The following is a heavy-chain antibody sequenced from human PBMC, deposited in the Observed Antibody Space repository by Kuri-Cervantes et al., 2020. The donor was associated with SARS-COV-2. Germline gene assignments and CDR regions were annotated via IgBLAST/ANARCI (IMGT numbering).Heavy chain of an antibody. V-gene: IGHV1-18*01. D-gene: IGHD2-2*01. CDR2: ISAYNGNT. Sequence: APVKVSCKASGYTFTSYGISWVRQAPGQGLEWMGWISAYNGNTNYAQKLQGRVTMTTDTSTSTAYMELRSLRSDDTAVYYCARDGIDIVVGNDAFDIWGQGTMVTVSS. J-gene: IGHJ3*02. CDR1: GYTFTSYG. CDR3: ARDGIDIVVGNDAFDI.